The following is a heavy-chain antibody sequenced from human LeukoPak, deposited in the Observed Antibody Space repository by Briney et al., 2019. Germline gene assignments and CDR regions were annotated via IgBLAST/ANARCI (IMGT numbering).Heavy chain of an antibody. CDR1: GFTFSSYS. J-gene: IGHJ4*02. D-gene: IGHD6-19*01. Sequence: GGSLRLSCAASGFTFSSYSMNWVRQAPGKGLEWVSYISSSSSTIYYADSVKGRFTISRDNAKNSLYLQMNSLRAEDTAVYYCANEIAVAVSPTFDYWGQGTLVTVSS. CDR3: ANEIAVAVSPTFDY. V-gene: IGHV3-48*01. CDR2: ISSSSSTI.